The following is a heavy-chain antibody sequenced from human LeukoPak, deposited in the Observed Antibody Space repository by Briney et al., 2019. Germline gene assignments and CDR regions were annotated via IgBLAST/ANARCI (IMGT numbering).Heavy chain of an antibody. V-gene: IGHV3-9*01. D-gene: IGHD1-26*01. CDR3: AKDWYLGAPKGRGAFDI. J-gene: IGHJ3*02. CDR1: GFTFDDYA. CDR2: ISWNSGSI. Sequence: GGSLRLSCAASGFTFDDYAMHWVRQAPGKGLEWVSGISWNSGSIGYADSVKGRFTISRDNAKNSLYLQMNSLRAEDTALYYCAKDWYLGAPKGRGAFDIWGQGTMVTVSS.